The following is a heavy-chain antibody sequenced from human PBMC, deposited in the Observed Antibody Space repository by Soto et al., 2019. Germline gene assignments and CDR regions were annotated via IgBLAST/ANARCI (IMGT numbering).Heavy chain of an antibody. J-gene: IGHJ4*02. CDR2: ISGTGGST. CDR3: AKDRLGGNFDY. Sequence: GGSLRLSCASSGFTFNNYAMNWVRQAPGKGLEWVATISGTGGSTYYADSVKGRFTISRDNSKNTLYLQMNSLRVEDTAVYYCAKDRLGGNFDYWGQGTQVAVSS. CDR1: GFTFNNYA. V-gene: IGHV3-23*01.